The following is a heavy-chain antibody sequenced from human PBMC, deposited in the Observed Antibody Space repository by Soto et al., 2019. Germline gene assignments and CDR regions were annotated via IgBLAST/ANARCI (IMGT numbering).Heavy chain of an antibody. Sequence: QVQLQESGPGLVQPSETLSLTCTVSGGSITGYYWSWIRQPPGKGPEWIGNIHYSGSTNYNPSLMSRVTISVDTSKNQFSLRLSSVTAAETAVYYCARHSYYSNPLRFDPWGQGTLVTVSS. J-gene: IGHJ5*02. CDR1: GGSITGYY. V-gene: IGHV4-59*08. D-gene: IGHD4-4*01. CDR2: IHYSGST. CDR3: ARHSYYSNPLRFDP.